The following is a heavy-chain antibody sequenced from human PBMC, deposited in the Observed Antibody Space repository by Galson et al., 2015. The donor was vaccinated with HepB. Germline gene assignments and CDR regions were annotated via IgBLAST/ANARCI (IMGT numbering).Heavy chain of an antibody. V-gene: IGHV1-69*08. CDR2: IIPILGTT. J-gene: IGHJ4*02. Sequence: SVKVSCKASGDTFSSYTTTWVRQAPGQGLEWMGRIIPILGTTDYAEKFQGRVTITADKSTSTAYMELSSLKSDDTAVYYCAREGDIVPTLLYYWGQGTLVTVSS. CDR3: AREGDIVPTLLYY. CDR1: GDTFSSYT. D-gene: IGHD5-12*01.